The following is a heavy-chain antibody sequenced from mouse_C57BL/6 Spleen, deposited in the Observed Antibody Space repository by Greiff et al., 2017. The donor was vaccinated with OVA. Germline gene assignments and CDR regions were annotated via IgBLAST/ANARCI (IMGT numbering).Heavy chain of an antibody. V-gene: IGHV6-6*01. D-gene: IGHD2-1*01. CDR1: GFTFSDAW. J-gene: IGHJ1*03. CDR2: IRNKANNHAT. Sequence: EVMLVESGGGLVQPGGSMKLSCAASGFTFSDAWMDWVRQSPEKGLEWVAEIRNKANNHATYYAESVKGRFTISRDDSKSSVYLQMNSLRAEDTGIYYCTREDGNYVYFDVWGTGTTVTVSS. CDR3: TREDGNYVYFDV.